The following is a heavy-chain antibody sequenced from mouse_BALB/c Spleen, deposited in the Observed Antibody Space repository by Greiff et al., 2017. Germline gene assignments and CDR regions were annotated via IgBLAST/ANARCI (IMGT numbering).Heavy chain of an antibody. J-gene: IGHJ2*01. CDR3: ARYGDGYYDY. V-gene: IGHV5-9*03. Sequence: EVQLVESGGGLVKPGGSLKLSCAASGFTFSSYTMSWVRQTPEKRLEWVATISSGGGNTYYPDSVKGRFTISRDNAKNNLYLQMSSLRSEDTALYYCARYGDGYYDYWGQGTTLTVSS. CDR1: GFTFSSYT. D-gene: IGHD2-3*01. CDR2: ISSGGGNT.